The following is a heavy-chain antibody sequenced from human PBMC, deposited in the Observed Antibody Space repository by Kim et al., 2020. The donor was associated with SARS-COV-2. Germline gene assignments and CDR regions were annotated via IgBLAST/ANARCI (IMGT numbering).Heavy chain of an antibody. Sequence: GNPTYAQGSSGRFVFTLDTSVSTEYLQISSLKAEDTAVYYCARELGTPLDYWGQGTLVTVSS. CDR2: GNP. J-gene: IGHJ4*02. CDR3: ARELGTPLDY. V-gene: IGHV7-4-1*02. D-gene: IGHD7-27*01.